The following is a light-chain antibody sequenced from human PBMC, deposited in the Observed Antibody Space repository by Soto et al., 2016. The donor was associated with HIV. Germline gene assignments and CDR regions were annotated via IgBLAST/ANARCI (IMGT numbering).Light chain of an antibody. CDR2: AAS. V-gene: IGKV1-39*01. J-gene: IGKJ4*01. Sequence: DIQMTQSPSSLSASIGDRVTITCRASQMINSYLNWYQQKPGKAPKLLIYAASSLQVGVPSRFSGSASGTDFSLTISNLQPEDVATYYCHKYNSALLTFGGGTKVEIE. CDR1: QMINSY. CDR3: HKYNSALLT.